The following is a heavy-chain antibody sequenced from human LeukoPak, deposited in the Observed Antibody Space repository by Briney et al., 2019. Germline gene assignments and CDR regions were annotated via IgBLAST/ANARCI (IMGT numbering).Heavy chain of an antibody. CDR2: ISNGKT. J-gene: IGHJ5*02. D-gene: IGHD2-15*01. V-gene: IGHV3-23*01. CDR1: GFPFSSHA. Sequence: GGSLRLSCAASGFPFSSHAMSWVRQPPGKGLEWVAAISNGKTYYADSVRGRFAISRDDSTNTVYLHMNSLRDGDTALYHCVREAGYCAPVCVKTNWFDPWGQGTLVTVSS. CDR3: VREAGYCAPVCVKTNWFDP.